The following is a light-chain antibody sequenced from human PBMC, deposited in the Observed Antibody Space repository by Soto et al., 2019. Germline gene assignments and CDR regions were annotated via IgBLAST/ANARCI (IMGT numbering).Light chain of an antibody. J-gene: IGLJ3*02. Sequence: QSALTQPPSASGSPGQSVTISCTGTSNDVGGFHYVSWYQHHPGKAPKLMIYEISKRPSGVPDRFSGSKSGNTASLTVSGLQAEDEADYSCISNASSNILVFGGGTKVTVL. V-gene: IGLV2-8*01. CDR2: EIS. CDR1: SNDVGGFHY. CDR3: ISNASSNILV.